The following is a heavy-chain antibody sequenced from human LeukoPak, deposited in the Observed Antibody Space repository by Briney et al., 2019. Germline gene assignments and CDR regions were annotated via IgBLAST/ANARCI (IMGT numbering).Heavy chain of an antibody. D-gene: IGHD1-26*01. V-gene: IGHV5-51*01. CDR1: GSRFISYW. Sequence: GASLQFSWKGSGSRFISYWIGWLRQLPGKGLEWMGVIYTRDSDARYSPSFQGKVTISADKPISTAYLQWSRLKASDTAMYYCARRAPSRSRELIDWGQGTLVTVSS. CDR3: ARRAPSRSRELID. J-gene: IGHJ4*02. CDR2: IYTRDSDA.